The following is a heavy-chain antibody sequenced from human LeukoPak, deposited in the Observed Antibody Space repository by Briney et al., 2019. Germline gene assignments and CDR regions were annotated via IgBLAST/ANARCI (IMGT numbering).Heavy chain of an antibody. V-gene: IGHV3-74*01. D-gene: IGHD2-21*02. J-gene: IGHJ5*02. CDR1: GFTFSNYW. CDR3: AKDRMAYCGGDCPMWFDP. CDR2: INSDGLIT. Sequence: GRSLRLSCAASGFTFSNYWMHWVRQAPGKGLVWVSRINSDGLITNYADSVKGRFTVSRDNSKNTLYLQMNSLRAEDTAVYYCAKDRMAYCGGDCPMWFDPWGQGTLVTVSS.